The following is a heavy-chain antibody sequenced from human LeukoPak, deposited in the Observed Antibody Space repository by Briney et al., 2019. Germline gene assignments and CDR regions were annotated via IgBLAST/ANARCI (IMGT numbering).Heavy chain of an antibody. CDR3: ARERFLDY. Sequence: GGSLRLSCAASGFTVSTNYMSWVRQAPGKGLEWVANIKQDGSEKYYVDSVKGRFTISRDNAKNSLYLQMNSLRAEDTAVYYCARERFLDYWGQGTLVTVSS. CDR2: IKQDGSEK. J-gene: IGHJ4*02. V-gene: IGHV3-7*01. CDR1: GFTVSTNY.